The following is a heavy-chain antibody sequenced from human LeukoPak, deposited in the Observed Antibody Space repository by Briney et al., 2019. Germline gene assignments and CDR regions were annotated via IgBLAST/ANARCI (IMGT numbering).Heavy chain of an antibody. Sequence: GGSLRLSCAAPGFTFSSYEMNWVRQAPGKGLEWVSYISSSGSTIYYADSVKGRFTISRDNAKNSLYLQMNSLRAEDTAVYYCARASTAMAPYYYYMDVWGKGTTVTVSS. V-gene: IGHV3-48*03. J-gene: IGHJ6*03. CDR2: ISSSGSTI. D-gene: IGHD5-18*01. CDR1: GFTFSSYE. CDR3: ARASTAMAPYYYYMDV.